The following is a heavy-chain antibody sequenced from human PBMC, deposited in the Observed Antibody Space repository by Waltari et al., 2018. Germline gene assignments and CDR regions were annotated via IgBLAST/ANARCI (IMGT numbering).Heavy chain of an antibody. Sequence: QVQLVQSGAEVKKPGASVKVSCKASGYTFTSYGISWVRQAPGQGLEWMGWISAYNGNTKYVQKFQGRVTRTTDTSTSTAYMELRSLRSDDTAVYYCARTTPVLRYFDWLRTPVMRDDAFDIWGQGTMVTVSS. CDR1: GYTFTSYG. CDR3: ARTTPVLRYFDWLRTPVMRDDAFDI. D-gene: IGHD3-9*01. J-gene: IGHJ3*02. CDR2: ISAYNGNT. V-gene: IGHV1-18*01.